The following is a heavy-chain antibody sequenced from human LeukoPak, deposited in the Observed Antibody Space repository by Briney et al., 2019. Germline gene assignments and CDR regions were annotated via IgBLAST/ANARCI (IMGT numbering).Heavy chain of an antibody. Sequence: ASVKVSCKASGDTFSSYAISWVRQAPGQGLEWMGGIIPIFGTPNYAQKFQGRVTITADESTSTAYMELSSLRSEDTAVYYCATGGWLQIPFDYWGQGTLVTVSS. V-gene: IGHV1-69*01. CDR2: IIPIFGTP. CDR3: ATGGWLQIPFDY. CDR1: GDTFSSYA. J-gene: IGHJ4*02. D-gene: IGHD5-24*01.